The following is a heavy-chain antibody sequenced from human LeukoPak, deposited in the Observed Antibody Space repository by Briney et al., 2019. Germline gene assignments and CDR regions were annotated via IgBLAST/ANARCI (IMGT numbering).Heavy chain of an antibody. D-gene: IGHD3-16*01. Sequence: TGGSLRLSCAASGFTFSSHGMHWVRQAPGKGLEWVAFIRYNNDSDKYYAESVKGRFTISRDNSKNTLYLQMNRLRTEDTAVYYCAKKVWKLQQFQQWGQGPLVTGSP. CDR3: AKKVWKLQQFQQ. J-gene: IGHJ1*01. CDR1: GFTFSSHG. V-gene: IGHV3-30*02. CDR2: IRYNNDSDK.